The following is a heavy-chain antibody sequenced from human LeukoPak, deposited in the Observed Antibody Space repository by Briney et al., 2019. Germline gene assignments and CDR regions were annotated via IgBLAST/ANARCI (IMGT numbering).Heavy chain of an antibody. J-gene: IGHJ4*02. Sequence: GGSLRLSCAASGFTFSSYSMNWVRQAPGKGLEWVSCISSSSSYIYYADSVKGRFTISRDNAQNSLYLQMNSLRAEDTAIFYCAKDLYYDYGDDWGQGTLVTVSS. CDR2: ISSSSSYI. CDR1: GFTFSSYS. V-gene: IGHV3-21*04. D-gene: IGHD3-10*01. CDR3: AKDLYYDYGDD.